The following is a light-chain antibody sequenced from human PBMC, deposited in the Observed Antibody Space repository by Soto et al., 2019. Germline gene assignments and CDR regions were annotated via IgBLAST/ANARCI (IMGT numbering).Light chain of an antibody. J-gene: IGKJ2*01. V-gene: IGKV3-11*01. Sequence: EIVLTQSPATLSLSPGERATLSCRASQSIGSFLAWYQQKPGQAPRLLIYDKSNRATGIPARFSGSGSETDFTLTISSLEPEDSAVYYCQQRSDWLTFGQGTKVEIK. CDR2: DKS. CDR1: QSIGSF. CDR3: QQRSDWLT.